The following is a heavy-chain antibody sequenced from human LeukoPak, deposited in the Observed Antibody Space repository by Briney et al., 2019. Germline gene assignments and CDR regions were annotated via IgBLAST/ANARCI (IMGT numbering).Heavy chain of an antibody. J-gene: IGHJ6*03. CDR1: GFTFSSYG. CDR2: IWYDGSNK. V-gene: IGHV3-33*01. D-gene: IGHD4-23*01. CDR3: ARDPDYGGNSRFRYYYYYMDV. Sequence: GRSLRLSCAASGFTFSSYGMHWVRQAPGKGLEWVAVIWYDGSNKYYADSVKGRFTISRDNSKNTLYLQMNSLRAEDTAVYYCARDPDYGGNSRFRYYYYYMDVWGKGTTVTVSS.